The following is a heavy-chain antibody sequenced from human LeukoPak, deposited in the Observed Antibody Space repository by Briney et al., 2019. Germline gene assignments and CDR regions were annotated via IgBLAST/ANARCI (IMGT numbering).Heavy chain of an antibody. Sequence: PSETLSLTCTVSGGSISDYYRGWIRQPPGKGLEWIGYFYNSGSSTYNPSLKSRVTIVDTSKEQFSLKVNSVTAADTAVYYCTRGAGWLIDYWGQGILVTVSS. D-gene: IGHD3-16*01. V-gene: IGHV4-59*01. CDR1: GGSISDYY. CDR2: FYNSGSS. CDR3: TRGAGWLIDY. J-gene: IGHJ4*02.